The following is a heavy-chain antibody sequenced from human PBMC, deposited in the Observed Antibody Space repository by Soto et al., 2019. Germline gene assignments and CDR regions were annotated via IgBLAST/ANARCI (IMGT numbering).Heavy chain of an antibody. CDR3: ASSYYGSGNPKDYYYGVDV. CDR1: GYTFTSYA. CDR2: INAGNGNT. Sequence: QVQLVQSGAEVKKPGASVKVSCEASGYTFTSYAMHWVRQAPGQRLEWMGWINAGNGNTKYSQKFQGRVTITRDTSASTAYMELSSLRSEDTAVYYCASSYYGSGNPKDYYYGVDVWGQGTTVTVSS. D-gene: IGHD3-10*01. V-gene: IGHV1-3*01. J-gene: IGHJ6*02.